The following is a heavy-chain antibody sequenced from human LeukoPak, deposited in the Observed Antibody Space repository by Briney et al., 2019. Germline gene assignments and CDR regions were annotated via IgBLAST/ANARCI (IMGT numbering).Heavy chain of an antibody. D-gene: IGHD4-11*01. CDR1: GGTFSSYA. CDR2: IIPIFGTA. CDR3: ARRAGSNGLFDY. Sequence: SVKVSCKASGGTFSSYAISWVRQAPGQGLEWMGGIIPIFGTANYAQKFQGRVTITADESTSTAYMELSSLRSEDTAVYYCARRAGSNGLFDYWGQGTLVTVSS. J-gene: IGHJ4*02. V-gene: IGHV1-69*13.